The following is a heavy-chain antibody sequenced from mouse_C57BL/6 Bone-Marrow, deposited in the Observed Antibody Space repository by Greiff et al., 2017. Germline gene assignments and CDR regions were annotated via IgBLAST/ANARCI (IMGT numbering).Heavy chain of an antibody. CDR1: GYTFTSYW. CDR3: GSSGYGRGFDY. CDR2: IHPNSGST. Sequence: QVQLKQPGAELVKPGASVKLSCKASGYTFTSYWMHWVKQRPGQGLEWIGMIHPNSGSTNYNEKFKSKATLTVDKSSSTAYMQLSSLTSEDSAVYYCGSSGYGRGFDYWGQGTTLTVSS. D-gene: IGHD3-2*02. V-gene: IGHV1-64*01. J-gene: IGHJ2*01.